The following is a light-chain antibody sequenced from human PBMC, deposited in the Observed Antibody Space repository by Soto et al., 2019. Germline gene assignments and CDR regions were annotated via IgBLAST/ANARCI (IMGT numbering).Light chain of an antibody. V-gene: IGLV1-40*01. Sequence: QSVLTQPPSVSGAPGQRVTISCTGNSSNIGAGFDVHWYQQLPGTAPKLMIYEGSQRPSGVSTRFSGSKSGNTASLTISGLRAEDEADYYCCSYAGSSTFLFGGGTKVTVL. J-gene: IGLJ2*01. CDR2: EGS. CDR1: SSNIGAGFD. CDR3: CSYAGSSTFL.